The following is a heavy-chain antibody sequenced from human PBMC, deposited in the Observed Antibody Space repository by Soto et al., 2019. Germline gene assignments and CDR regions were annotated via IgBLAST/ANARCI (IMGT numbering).Heavy chain of an antibody. Sequence: QQQLQESGPGLVKPSQTLSLTCTVSGGPVNSHDYYWSWIRQPPGKGLEWIGYIQNSGSNYYNPSLKSRLTISSDMSKNQFSLRLNSVTAADTDLYFCARGEVRGPFDIWGQGKKVTVSS. CDR2: IQNSGSN. D-gene: IGHD3-10*01. J-gene: IGHJ3*02. V-gene: IGHV4-30-4*01. CDR3: ARGEVRGPFDI. CDR1: GGPVNSHDYY.